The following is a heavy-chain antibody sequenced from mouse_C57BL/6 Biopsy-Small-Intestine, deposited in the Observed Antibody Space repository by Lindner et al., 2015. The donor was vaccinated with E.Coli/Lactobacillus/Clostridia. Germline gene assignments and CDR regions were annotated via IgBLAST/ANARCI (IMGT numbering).Heavy chain of an antibody. CDR2: INAGNGNT. V-gene: IGHV1-84*02. D-gene: IGHD2-5*01. Sequence: SVKVSCKASGYTFTSYAIHWVRQAPGQRLEWMGWINAGNGNTKYSPKFQGRVTITKDTSANTIHMDLSSLRPEDTAVYYCARDPEDYSNFDYWGQGTRVTVSS. CDR1: GYTFTSYA. J-gene: IGHJ2*03. CDR3: ARDPEDYSNFDY.